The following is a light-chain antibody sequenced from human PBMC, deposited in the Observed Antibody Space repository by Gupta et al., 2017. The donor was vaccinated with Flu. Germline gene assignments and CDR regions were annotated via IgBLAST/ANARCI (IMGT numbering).Light chain of an antibody. V-gene: IGLV2-8*01. CDR3: DSDADSNNLV. CDR1: SSDVGGYNS. CDR2: EVT. Sequence: SALTQPPSASGSPGQSVTISCTGTSSDVGGYNSVSWYPQHPGKAPKLIIYEVTKRPAGVSGRFSGSKSGDTASLTVSGLQTEEEADYYCDSDADSNNLVFGGGTKLTVL. J-gene: IGLJ3*02.